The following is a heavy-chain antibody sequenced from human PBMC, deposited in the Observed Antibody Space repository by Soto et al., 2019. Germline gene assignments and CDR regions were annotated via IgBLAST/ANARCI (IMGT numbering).Heavy chain of an antibody. V-gene: IGHV4-61*01. CDR1: GGSVSSCSYY. CDR2: IYYTGST. Sequence: SETLSLTCTVSGGSVSSCSYYWSWIRQPPGKGLEWIGHIYYTGSTNYNPSLRSRVTISVDTSKNQFSLKLTSVTAADTATYYCASIPRRGYSYGIDYWGQGTLVTVSS. J-gene: IGHJ4*02. D-gene: IGHD2-21*02. CDR3: ASIPRRGYSYGIDY.